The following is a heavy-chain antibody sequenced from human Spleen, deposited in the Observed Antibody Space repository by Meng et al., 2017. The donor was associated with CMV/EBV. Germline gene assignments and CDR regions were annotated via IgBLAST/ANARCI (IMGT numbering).Heavy chain of an antibody. J-gene: IGHJ4*02. D-gene: IGHD6-6*01. CDR2: INPMSGDT. Sequence: ASVKVSCKASGYSITGNYMHWVRQAPGQGLEWMGWINPMSGDTKYAQKFQGRVTMTRDTSISTVYMELSSPRSQDTAVYYCAKNIEYSSSSGVDHWGQGTLVTVSS. CDR1: GYSITGNY. V-gene: IGHV1-2*02. CDR3: AKNIEYSSSSGVDH.